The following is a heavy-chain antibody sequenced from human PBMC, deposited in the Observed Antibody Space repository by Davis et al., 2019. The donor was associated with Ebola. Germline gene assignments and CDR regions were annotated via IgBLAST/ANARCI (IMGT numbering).Heavy chain of an antibody. CDR3: AGGPWEYDY. CDR1: GFTVSDNY. V-gene: IGHV3-53*01. J-gene: IGHJ4*02. Sequence: GGSLRLSCAASGFTVSDNYMGWVREAPGKGLEWVSLIHKDGRTYYGDSVKGRFTISRDNSKNTLYLQIDILRADDTALYYCAGGPWEYDYWGQGTLVTVSS. D-gene: IGHD1-26*01. CDR2: IHKDGRT.